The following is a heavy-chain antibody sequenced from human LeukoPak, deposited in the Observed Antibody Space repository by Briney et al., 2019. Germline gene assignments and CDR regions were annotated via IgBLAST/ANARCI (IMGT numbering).Heavy chain of an antibody. Sequence: GGSLRLSCAASGFTFSSYAVHWVRQAPGKGLERVAVISYDGSNKYYAASVKGRFTISSDNSKNTLYLQMNSLRAEDTAVYYCASTPGGVRLGIDYWGQGTLVTVSS. J-gene: IGHJ4*02. CDR1: GFTFSSYA. CDR3: ASTPGGVRLGIDY. D-gene: IGHD2-8*02. CDR2: ISYDGSNK. V-gene: IGHV3-30*01.